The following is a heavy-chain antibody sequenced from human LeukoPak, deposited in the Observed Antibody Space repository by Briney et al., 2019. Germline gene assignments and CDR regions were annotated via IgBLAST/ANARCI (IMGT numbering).Heavy chain of an antibody. Sequence: GGSLRLSCAASGFTFSSYAITWVRQAPGKGLEWVSVISNDGVYTYYADSVKGRFTISRDNSKNTLYLQMNSLRAEDTAVYYCARVMGATKSYFDYWGQGTLVTVSS. CDR1: GFTFSSYA. CDR2: ISNDGVYT. J-gene: IGHJ4*02. CDR3: ARVMGATKSYFDY. V-gene: IGHV3-23*01. D-gene: IGHD1-26*01.